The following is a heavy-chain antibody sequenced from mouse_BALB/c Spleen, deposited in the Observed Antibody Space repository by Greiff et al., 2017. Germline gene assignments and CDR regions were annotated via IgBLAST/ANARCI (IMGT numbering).Heavy chain of an antibody. D-gene: IGHD2-2*01. Sequence: QVQLKESGPGLVAPSQSLSITCTVSGFSLTGYGVNWVRQPPGKGLEWLGMIWGDGSTDYNSALKSRLSISKDNSKSQVFLKMNSLQTDDTARYYCARDLWLRRATRYYYAMDYWGQGTSVTVSS. CDR2: IWGDGST. V-gene: IGHV2-6-7*01. CDR3: ARDLWLRRATRYYYAMDY. CDR1: GFSLTGYG. J-gene: IGHJ4*01.